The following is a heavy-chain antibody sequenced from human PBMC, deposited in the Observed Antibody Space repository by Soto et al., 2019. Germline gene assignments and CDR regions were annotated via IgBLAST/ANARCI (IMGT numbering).Heavy chain of an antibody. J-gene: IGHJ5*01. D-gene: IGHD6-13*01. CDR3: ARVPYSSSWYVS. Sequence: TGGSLRLSCAASGFTFSSYSMNWVRQAPGKGLEWVSSISSTSSSIYYADSVKGRFTISRDNAINSLYLQMNSLRAEDTAVYYCARVPYSSSWYVSWGQGTLVTVSS. V-gene: IGHV3-21*01. CDR1: GFTFSSYS. CDR2: ISSTSSSI.